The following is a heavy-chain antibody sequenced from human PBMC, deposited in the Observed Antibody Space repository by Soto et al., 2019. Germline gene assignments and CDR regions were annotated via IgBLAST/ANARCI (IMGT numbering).Heavy chain of an antibody. CDR3: ARSPAVYYMD. V-gene: IGHV3-48*03. Sequence: GLEWVSYISSSRSTIYYADSVKGRFTISRDNAKNTLYLQMNSLRAEDTAVYYCARSPAVYYMDWGQGTMGAV. J-gene: IGHJ3*01. CDR2: ISSSRSTI. D-gene: IGHD2-8*01.